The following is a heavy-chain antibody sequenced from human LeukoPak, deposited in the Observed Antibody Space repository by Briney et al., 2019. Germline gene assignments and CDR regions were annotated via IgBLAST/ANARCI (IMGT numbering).Heavy chain of an antibody. D-gene: IGHD5-12*01. Sequence: SETLSLTCTVSGGSITSSNYYWGWIRQPPGKGLEWIASIYYSGSTYYNPSLKSRVTISVDTSKNQFSLKLSSVTAADTAVYYCARGGYEARSYYFDYWGQGILVTVSS. CDR2: IYYSGST. CDR3: ARGGYEARSYYFDY. CDR1: GGSITSSNYY. J-gene: IGHJ4*02. V-gene: IGHV4-39*07.